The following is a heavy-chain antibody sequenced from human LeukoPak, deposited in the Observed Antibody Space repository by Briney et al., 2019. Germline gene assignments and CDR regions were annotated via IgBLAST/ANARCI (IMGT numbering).Heavy chain of an antibody. CDR1: GYTFTGYY. D-gene: IGHD6-13*01. CDR2: INPNSGGT. CDR3: ARPLIAAAGWNWFDP. Sequence: EASVKVSCKASGYTFTGYYMHWVRQAPGQGLEWMGWINPNSGGTNYAQKFQGRVTMTRDTSISTAYMELSRLRPDDTAVYYCARPLIAAAGWNWFDPWGQGTLVTVSS. J-gene: IGHJ5*02. V-gene: IGHV1-2*02.